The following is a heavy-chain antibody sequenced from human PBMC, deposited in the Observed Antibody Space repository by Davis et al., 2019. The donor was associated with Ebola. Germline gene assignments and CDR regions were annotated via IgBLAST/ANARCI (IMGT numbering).Heavy chain of an antibody. CDR3: ARGLAFGVVTLYYYYGMDV. CDR2: IKQDGSEK. CDR1: GFTLSSYW. Sequence: GESLKISCAASGFTLSSYWMSWVRQAPGKGLEWVANIKQDGSEKYYVDSVKGRFTISRDNAKNSLYLQMNSLRAEDTAVYYCARGLAFGVVTLYYYYGMDVWGQGTTVTVSS. J-gene: IGHJ6*02. V-gene: IGHV3-7*01. D-gene: IGHD3-3*01.